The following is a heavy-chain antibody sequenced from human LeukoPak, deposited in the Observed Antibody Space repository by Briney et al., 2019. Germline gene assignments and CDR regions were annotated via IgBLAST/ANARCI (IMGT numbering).Heavy chain of an antibody. CDR3: ARGRYYGDADY. CDR2: INHSGST. CDR1: GGSFSGYY. Sequence: SETLSLTCAVYGGSFSGYYWSWIRQPPGKGLEWIGEINHSGSTNYNPSLKSRVTISVDTSKNQFSLKLSSVTAADTAVYYCARGRYYGDADYWGQGTLVTVSS. V-gene: IGHV4-34*01. D-gene: IGHD4-17*01. J-gene: IGHJ4*02.